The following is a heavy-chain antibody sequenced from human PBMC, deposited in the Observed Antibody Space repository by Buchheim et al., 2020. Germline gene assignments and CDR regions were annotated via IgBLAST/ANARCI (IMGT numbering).Heavy chain of an antibody. Sequence: EVQLVESGGGLVQPGGSLRLSCAASGFTVSSNYMSWVRQAPGKRLEWVSVIYSGGSTYYADSVKGRFTISRDNSKTTLYLQMNSLRAEDTAVYYCARGTGLRTGYSSSWGLDPWGQGTL. CDR1: GFTVSSNY. CDR2: IYSGGST. V-gene: IGHV3-66*01. D-gene: IGHD6-13*01. J-gene: IGHJ5*02. CDR3: ARGTGLRTGYSSSWGLDP.